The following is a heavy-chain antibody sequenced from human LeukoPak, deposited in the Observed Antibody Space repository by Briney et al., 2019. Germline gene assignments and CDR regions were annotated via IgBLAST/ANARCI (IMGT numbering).Heavy chain of an antibody. D-gene: IGHD2-15*01. CDR1: GVTFSSYE. CDR2: ISCSGGTL. Sequence: PGGSLRLSCAASGVTFSSYEMNWVRQAPGKGLEWVSYISCSGGTLYYADSVKGRFTISRDNAKKSSYLQMNILRAEDTAVYYCAREGYCSGGSCYGSDYWRQGTMVAVSS. J-gene: IGHJ4*02. CDR3: AREGYCSGGSCYGSDY. V-gene: IGHV3-48*03.